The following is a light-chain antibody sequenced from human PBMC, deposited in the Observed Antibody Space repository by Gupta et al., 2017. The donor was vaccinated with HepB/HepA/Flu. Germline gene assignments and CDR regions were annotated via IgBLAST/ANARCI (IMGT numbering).Light chain of an antibody. V-gene: IGLV3-21*04. CDR2: YDS. Sequence: SYVLTQPPSVSVAPGKTARITCGGNNIGSQSVHWYQQKPGQAPVLVIYYDSDRPSGIPERFSGSNSEKTATLTISRVEAGDEADYYCQVWDSNSDQVLFGGGTKLTVL. J-gene: IGLJ2*01. CDR3: QVWDSNSDQVL. CDR1: NIGSQS.